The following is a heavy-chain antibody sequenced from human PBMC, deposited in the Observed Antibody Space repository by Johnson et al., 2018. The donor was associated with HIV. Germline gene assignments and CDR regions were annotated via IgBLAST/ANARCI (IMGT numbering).Heavy chain of an antibody. CDR2: IYSGGGT. V-gene: IGHV3-66*01. Sequence: VQLVESGGGVVRPGGSLRLSCAASGFTFDDYGMSWVRQAPGKGLEWVSVIYSGGGTQYADSVKGRFTISRDNSKNTLYLQMNSLRGEDTAVYYCARLSKGGFDAFDIWGQGTRVTVSS. CDR1: GFTFDDYG. J-gene: IGHJ3*02. D-gene: IGHD5/OR15-5a*01. CDR3: ARLSKGGFDAFDI.